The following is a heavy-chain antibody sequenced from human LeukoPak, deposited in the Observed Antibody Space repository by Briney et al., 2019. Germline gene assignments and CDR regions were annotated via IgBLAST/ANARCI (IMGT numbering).Heavy chain of an antibody. CDR1: GFTFSSYA. CDR2: ISGSGGST. V-gene: IGHV3-23*01. J-gene: IGHJ3*02. D-gene: IGHD6-13*01. CDR3: ARDRSSWYAFDI. Sequence: GGSLRLSCAASGFTFSSYAMSWVRQAPGKGLEWVSGISGSGGSTYYADSVKGRFTISRDNSKNTLYLQMNSLRAEDTAVYYCARDRSSWYAFDIWGQGTMVTVSS.